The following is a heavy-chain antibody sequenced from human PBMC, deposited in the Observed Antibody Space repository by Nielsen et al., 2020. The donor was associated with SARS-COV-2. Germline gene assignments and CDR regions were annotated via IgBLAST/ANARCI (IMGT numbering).Heavy chain of an antibody. Sequence: GESLKISCAASGFTFSSYWMHWVRQAPGKGLVWVSRINSDGSSTSYADSVKGRFTISRDNAKNSLYLQMNSLKTEDTAVYYCTRAIVGYYYDSSGYSYYFDYWGQGTLVTVSS. CDR1: GFTFSSYW. CDR3: TRAIVGYYYDSSGYSYYFDY. J-gene: IGHJ4*02. CDR2: INSDGSST. D-gene: IGHD3-22*01. V-gene: IGHV3-74*01.